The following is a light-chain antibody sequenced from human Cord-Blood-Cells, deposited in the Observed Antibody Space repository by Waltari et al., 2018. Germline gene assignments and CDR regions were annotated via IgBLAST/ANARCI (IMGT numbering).Light chain of an antibody. V-gene: IGLV2-14*01. CDR2: DVS. CDR3: SSYTSSSTWV. Sequence: QSALTQPAPVSGSPGQSTTISCTGTSSYFGGSHYVSWYQQHPVKAPKLMIYDVSKRPSGVSNRFSGSKSGNTASLTISGLQAEDEADYYCSSYTSSSTWVFGGGTKLTVL. CDR1: SSYFGGSHY. J-gene: IGLJ3*02.